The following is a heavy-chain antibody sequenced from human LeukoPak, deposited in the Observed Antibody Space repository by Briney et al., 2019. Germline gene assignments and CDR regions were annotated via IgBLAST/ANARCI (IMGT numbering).Heavy chain of an antibody. CDR2: TYYRSKWHT. CDR1: GDSASTNSAA. V-gene: IGHV6-1*01. CDR3: ARGVWDIVVVSASRAYYYYMDV. D-gene: IGHD2-2*01. J-gene: IGHJ6*03. Sequence: SQTLSLTCAISGDSASTNSAAWNWIRQSPSRGLEWLGRTYYRSKWHTDYAVSVKSRITFKPDTSKNQFSLQLRSVTPEDTAVYYCARGVWDIVVVSASRAYYYYMDVWGKGTTVTVS.